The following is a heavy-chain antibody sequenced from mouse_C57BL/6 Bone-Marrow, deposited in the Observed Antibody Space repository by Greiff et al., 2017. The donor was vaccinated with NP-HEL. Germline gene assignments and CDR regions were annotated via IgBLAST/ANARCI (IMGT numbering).Heavy chain of an antibody. CDR2: IDPENGDT. V-gene: IGHV14-4*01. D-gene: IGHD2-12*01. CDR3: TYCYPYYFDY. CDR1: GFNIKDDY. J-gene: IGHJ2*01. Sequence: VQLKESGAELVRPGASVKLSCTASGFNIKDDYMHWVKQRPEQGLEWIGWIDPENGDTEYASKFQGKATITADTSSNTAYLQLSSLTSEDTAVYYCTYCYPYYFDYWGQGTTLTVSS.